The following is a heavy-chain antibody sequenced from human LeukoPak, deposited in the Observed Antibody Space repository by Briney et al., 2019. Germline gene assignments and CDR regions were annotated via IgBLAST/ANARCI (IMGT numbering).Heavy chain of an antibody. CDR1: GFTFSTYA. D-gene: IGHD4-17*01. Sequence: PGGSLRLSCAASGFTFSTYAMSWVRQAPGQGLEWVSVISGSGGRPNYADSVKGRFTISRDNSQNTLYLQMSSLRAEDTAIYYCAKGHNYGDYGIYFDYWGQGTLVTVSS. CDR3: AKGHNYGDYGIYFDY. V-gene: IGHV3-23*01. J-gene: IGHJ4*02. CDR2: ISGSGGRP.